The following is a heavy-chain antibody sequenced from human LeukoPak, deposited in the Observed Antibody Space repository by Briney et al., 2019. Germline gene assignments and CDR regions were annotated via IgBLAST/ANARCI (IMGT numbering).Heavy chain of an antibody. D-gene: IGHD6-19*01. V-gene: IGHV4-59*01. CDR1: GXSIGSYY. CDR2: IHYSGST. J-gene: IGHJ4*02. Sequence: SETLSLTCTVSGXSIGSYYWSWIRQPPGKGLEWIGYIHYSGSTQYNPSLKSRVTLSVDTSKNQFSLRLNSVTAADTAVYYCAGSSAWYARSFWGQGTLVTVSS. CDR3: AGSSAWYARSF.